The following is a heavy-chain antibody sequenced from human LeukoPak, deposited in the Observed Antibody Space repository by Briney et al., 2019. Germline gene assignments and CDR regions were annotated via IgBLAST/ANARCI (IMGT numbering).Heavy chain of an antibody. CDR3: ARGPSYVDSFDI. V-gene: IGHV4-34*01. J-gene: IGHJ3*02. CDR1: GGSFSGYY. D-gene: IGHD3-16*01. CDR2: INHSGST. Sequence: SETLSLTCAVYGGSFSGYYWSWIRQPPGKGLEWIGEINHSGSTNYNPSLKSRVTISVDTSKNQFSLKLSSVTAADTAVYYCARGPSYVDSFDIWGQGTMVTVSS.